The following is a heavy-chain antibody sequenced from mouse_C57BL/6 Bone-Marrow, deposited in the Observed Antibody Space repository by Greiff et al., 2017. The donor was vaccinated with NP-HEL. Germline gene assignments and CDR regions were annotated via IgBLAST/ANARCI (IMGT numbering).Heavy chain of an antibody. CDR1: GYTFTSYG. D-gene: IGHD2-5*01. CDR3: AKKEDYSNYFDY. CDR2: IYPRSGNT. V-gene: IGHV1-81*01. J-gene: IGHJ2*01. Sequence: QVQLQQSGAELARPGASVKLSCKASGYTFTSYGISWVKQRTGQGLEWIGEIYPRSGNTYYNEKFKGKATLTADKSSSTAYMELRSLTSEDSAVYFCAKKEDYSNYFDYWGQGTTLTVSS.